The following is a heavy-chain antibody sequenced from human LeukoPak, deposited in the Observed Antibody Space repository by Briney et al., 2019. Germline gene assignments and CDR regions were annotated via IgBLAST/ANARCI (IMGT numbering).Heavy chain of an antibody. J-gene: IGHJ6*02. CDR3: ARGPKLGVADESYGMDV. D-gene: IGHD6-19*01. V-gene: IGHV1-2*06. Sequence: GVSVKVSCKASGYTFTGYYMHWVRQAPGQGLEWMGRINPNSGGTNYAQKFQGRVTMTRDTSISTAYMELSRLRSDDTAVYYCARGPKLGVADESYGMDVWGQGTTVTVSS. CDR1: GYTFTGYY. CDR2: INPNSGGT.